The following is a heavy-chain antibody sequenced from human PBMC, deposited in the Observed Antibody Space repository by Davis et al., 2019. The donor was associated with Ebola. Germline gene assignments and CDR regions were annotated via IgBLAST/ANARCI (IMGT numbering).Heavy chain of an antibody. V-gene: IGHV3-30*02. J-gene: IGHJ3*02. CDR3: ASSKRLGTTLAEAFDI. CDR2: LRHDGNIE. CDR1: GVTFSNYG. D-gene: IGHD7-27*01. Sequence: GGSLRLSCAASGVTFSNYGMHWVRQAAAKGLEWVAFLRHDGNIELYADSVKGRFTISRDTSKNTLYLQMNSLRPEDTAIYYCASSKRLGTTLAEAFDIWGQGTTVTVAP.